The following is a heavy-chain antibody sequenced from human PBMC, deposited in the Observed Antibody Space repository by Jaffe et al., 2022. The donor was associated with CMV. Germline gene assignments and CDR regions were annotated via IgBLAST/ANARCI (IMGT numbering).Heavy chain of an antibody. CDR1: GFTFSGSW. CDR3: ARGGALLDY. Sequence: EVHLVDSGGGLVQPGGSLRLSCAASGFTFSGSWMGWVRQTPGTGLEWVANISPDGNTKYYVDSVRGRFSISRDNAKNSLSLQMDSLRAEDTAVYRCARGGALLDYWGQGTLVAVSS. V-gene: IGHV3-7*04. CDR2: ISPDGNTK. J-gene: IGHJ4*02. D-gene: IGHD6-25*01.